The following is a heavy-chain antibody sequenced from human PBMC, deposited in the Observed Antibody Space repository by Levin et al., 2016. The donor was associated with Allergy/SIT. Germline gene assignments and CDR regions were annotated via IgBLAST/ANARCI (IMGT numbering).Heavy chain of an antibody. J-gene: IGHJ4*02. CDR1: GFTFSSYA. D-gene: IGHD3-22*01. CDR2: IWYDGSNK. Sequence: GGSLRLSCAASGFTFSSYAMSWVRQAPGKGLEWVAVIWYDGSNKYYADSVKGRFTISRDNSKNTLYLQMNSLRAEDTAVYYCARGIKEYYYDSSGYADWGQGTLVTVSS. V-gene: IGHV3-33*08. CDR3: ARGIKEYYYDSSGYAD.